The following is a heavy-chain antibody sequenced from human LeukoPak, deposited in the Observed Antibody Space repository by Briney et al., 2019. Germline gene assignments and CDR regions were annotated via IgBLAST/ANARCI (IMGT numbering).Heavy chain of an antibody. J-gene: IGHJ4*02. CDR1: GFTFSSYS. V-gene: IGHV3-21*01. CDR3: ARDASITIFGVVTAQYYFDY. Sequence: GGSLRLSCAASGFTFSSYSMNRVRQAPGKGLEWVSSISSSSSYIYYADSVKGRFTISRDNAKNSLYLQMNSLRAEDTAVYYCARDASITIFGVVTAQYYFDYWGQGTLVTVSS. CDR2: ISSSSSYI. D-gene: IGHD3-3*01.